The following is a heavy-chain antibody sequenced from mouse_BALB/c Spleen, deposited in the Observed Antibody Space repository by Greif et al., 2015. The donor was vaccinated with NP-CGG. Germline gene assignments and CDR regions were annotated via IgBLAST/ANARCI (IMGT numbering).Heavy chain of an antibody. CDR3: ARNDYYYAMDY. Sequence: QVQLQQSGAELAKPGASVKMSCKASGYTFTSYWMHWVKQRPGQGLEWIGYINPSTGYTEYNQKFKDKATLTADKSSSTAYMQLSSLTSEDSAVYYCARNDYYYAMDYWGQGTSVTVSS. D-gene: IGHD2-4*01. CDR2: INPSTGYT. J-gene: IGHJ4*01. V-gene: IGHV1-7*01. CDR1: GYTFTSYW.